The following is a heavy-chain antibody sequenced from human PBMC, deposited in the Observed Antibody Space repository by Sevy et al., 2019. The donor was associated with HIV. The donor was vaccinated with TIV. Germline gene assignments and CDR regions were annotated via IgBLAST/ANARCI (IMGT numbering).Heavy chain of an antibody. CDR2: VSSSSGYI. D-gene: IGHD2-2*01. V-gene: IGHV3-21*01. CDR3: ARVHVVVPGAYSYYYYHMDV. Sequence: GGSLRLSCAASGFIFSTYSMNWVRQAPGKGLEWVSSVSSSSGYIYYADSVNGRFTISRDNANYSLYLEMTSLRAEDTAVDVCARVHVVVPGAYSYYYYHMDVWGKGTTVTVSS. J-gene: IGHJ6*03. CDR1: GFIFSTYS.